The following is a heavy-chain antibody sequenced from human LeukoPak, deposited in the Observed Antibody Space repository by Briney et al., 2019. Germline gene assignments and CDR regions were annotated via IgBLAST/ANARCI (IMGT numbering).Heavy chain of an antibody. CDR3: AKGDYYGPLDY. CDR1: GFTFSSYA. CDR2: ISGSGGST. D-gene: IGHD3-10*01. Sequence: GGSLRLSCAASGFTFSSYAMSWVRQAPGKGLEWVSAISGSGGSTYYADSVKGWITISRDNSKNTLYLQMNSLRAEDTAVYYCAKGDYYGPLDYWGQGTLVTVSS. J-gene: IGHJ4*02. V-gene: IGHV3-23*01.